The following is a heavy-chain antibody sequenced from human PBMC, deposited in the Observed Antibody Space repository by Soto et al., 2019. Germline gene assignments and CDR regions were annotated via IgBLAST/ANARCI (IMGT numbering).Heavy chain of an antibody. J-gene: IGHJ4*02. V-gene: IGHV4-34*01. CDR2: INHSGST. CDR3: ASPTYSSGSDY. D-gene: IGHD6-19*01. Sequence: QVQLQQWGAGLLKPSETLSLTCAVYGGSFSGYYWSWIRQPPGKGLEWIGEINHSGSTNYNPSLKSRVTISVDTSKSQFSLKLSSVTAADTAVYYCASPTYSSGSDYWGQGTLVTVSS. CDR1: GGSFSGYY.